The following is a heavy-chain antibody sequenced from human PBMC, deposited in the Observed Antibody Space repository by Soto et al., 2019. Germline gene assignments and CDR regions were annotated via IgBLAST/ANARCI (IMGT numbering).Heavy chain of an antibody. D-gene: IGHD2-2*01. CDR1: GFTFSSNG. V-gene: IGHV3-30*18. CDR3: AKDNCISTSCYRLYNWFDP. CDR2: ISHDGSNK. Sequence: QVQLVESGGGVVQPGRSLRLSCAASGFTFSSNGMHWVRQVPGKGLEWVAVISHDGSNKYYGDSVKGRFTISRDNSKNTLYLQMNSLRAEDTAVYYCAKDNCISTSCYRLYNWFDPWGQGTLVTVSS. J-gene: IGHJ5*02.